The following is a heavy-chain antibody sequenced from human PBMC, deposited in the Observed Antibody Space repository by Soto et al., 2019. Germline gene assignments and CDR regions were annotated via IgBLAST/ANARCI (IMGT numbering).Heavy chain of an antibody. J-gene: IGHJ4*02. Sequence: PSETLSLTCSVSGGSINSYWWSWIRQPAGKGLEWIGRVYSSGTTDYNPSLNSRAILSVETSKNQFSLKLSSVTAADTAVYYCARDIGSYAYGEGYWGQGIQVTVSS. CDR3: ARDIGSYAYGEGY. CDR2: VYSSGTT. CDR1: GGSINSYW. D-gene: IGHD3-10*01. V-gene: IGHV4-4*07.